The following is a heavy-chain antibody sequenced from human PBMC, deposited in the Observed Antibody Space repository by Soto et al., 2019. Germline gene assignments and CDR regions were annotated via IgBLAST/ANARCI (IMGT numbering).Heavy chain of an antibody. J-gene: IGHJ4*02. CDR2: MHPGTGGT. Sequence: QVQLVQSGAEVKKPGASVRVSCKPSGYSFTAYQIFWVRQATGQGLEWMGWMHPGTGGTDYAQNFQGRVTMIRNLSISAAYMELSSLTSADTAVYYCARGRYINKGYDRGWYLGYWRQGTLVTVSS. CDR3: ARGRYINKGYDRGWYLGY. D-gene: IGHD6-19*01. V-gene: IGHV1-8*01. CDR1: GYSFTAYQ.